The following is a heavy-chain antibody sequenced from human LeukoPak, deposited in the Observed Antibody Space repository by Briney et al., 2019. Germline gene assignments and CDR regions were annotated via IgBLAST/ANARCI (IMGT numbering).Heavy chain of an antibody. Sequence: PGGSLRLSCAASGFTFSSYGMHWVRPAPGKGLEWVAFIRYDGSNKYYADSVKGRFTISRDNSKNTLYLQMNSLRAEDTAVYYCAKAQGWELPYYFDYWGQGTLVTVSS. CDR2: IRYDGSNK. J-gene: IGHJ4*02. CDR3: AKAQGWELPYYFDY. V-gene: IGHV3-30*02. D-gene: IGHD1-26*01. CDR1: GFTFSSYG.